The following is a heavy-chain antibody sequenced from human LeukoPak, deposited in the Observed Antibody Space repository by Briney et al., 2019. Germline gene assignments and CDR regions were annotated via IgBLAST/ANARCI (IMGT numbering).Heavy chain of an antibody. V-gene: IGHV3-30-3*01. J-gene: IGHJ4*02. CDR3: AREGRIAAEFDY. CDR2: ISYDGSNK. CDR1: GFTFSSYA. Sequence: GGSLRLSCAASGFTFSSYAMHWVRQAPGKGLEWVAVISYDGSNKYYADSVKGRFTISRDNSKNTLYLQMNSLRAEDTAVYYCAREGRIAAEFDYWGQGTLVTVSS. D-gene: IGHD6-13*01.